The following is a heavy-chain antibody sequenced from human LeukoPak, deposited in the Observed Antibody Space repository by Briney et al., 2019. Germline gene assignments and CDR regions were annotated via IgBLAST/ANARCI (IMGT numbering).Heavy chain of an antibody. CDR1: GYSFTSYW. CDR3: ASTYSGSYDSFDY. D-gene: IGHD1-26*01. CDR2: IYPGDSDT. J-gene: IGHJ4*02. Sequence: GESLKISCKGSGYSFTSYWIGWVRQMPGKGLEWMGIIYPGDSDTRYSPSFQGQVTISADKSISTAYLQWSSLKASDTAMYYRASTYSGSYDSFDYWGQGTLVTVSS. V-gene: IGHV5-51*01.